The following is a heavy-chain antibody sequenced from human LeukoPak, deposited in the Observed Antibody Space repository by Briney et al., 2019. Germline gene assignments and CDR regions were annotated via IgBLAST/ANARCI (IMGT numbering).Heavy chain of an antibody. J-gene: IGHJ4*02. Sequence: PSEPLSLPCTVSGGSISGYYWLWIRQPAGKALEWLGRIYSTGTTAHTPSLTSRVTMSLDTSKNQVSLRLSSVTAADTAVYYCARAHTSSCNGGPCPFFLDYWGQGTLVTVSS. D-gene: IGHD2-15*01. V-gene: IGHV4-4*07. CDR2: IYSTGTT. CDR3: ARAHTSSCNGGPCPFFLDY. CDR1: GGSISGYY.